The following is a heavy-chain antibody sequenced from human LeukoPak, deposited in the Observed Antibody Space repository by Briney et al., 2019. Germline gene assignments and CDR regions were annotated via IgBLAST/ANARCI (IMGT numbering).Heavy chain of an antibody. CDR3: AKEEAVAGVPYFQH. V-gene: IGHV3-23*01. Sequence: GGSLRLSCAASGFIFNNYAISWVRQAPGKGPEWVSAVSGGDSRTFYADSVKGRFTIFTDNSKNTLYLQTNSLRDEDTAVYYCAKEEAVAGVPYFQHWGQGTLVTVSS. CDR1: GFIFNNYA. D-gene: IGHD6-19*01. J-gene: IGHJ1*01. CDR2: VSGGDSRT.